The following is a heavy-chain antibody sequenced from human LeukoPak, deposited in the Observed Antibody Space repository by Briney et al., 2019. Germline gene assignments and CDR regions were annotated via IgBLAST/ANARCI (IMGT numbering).Heavy chain of an antibody. CDR3: ARRRNWNDNWFDP. V-gene: IGHV1-2*02. D-gene: IGHD1-20*01. J-gene: IGHJ5*02. CDR2: INPNSGGT. Sequence: ASVKVSCKASGYTFTGYYMHSVRQAPGQGLEWMGWINPNSGGTNYAQKFQGRVTMTRDTSISTAYMELSRLRSDDTAVYYCARRRNWNDNWFDPWGQGTLVTVSS. CDR1: GYTFTGYY.